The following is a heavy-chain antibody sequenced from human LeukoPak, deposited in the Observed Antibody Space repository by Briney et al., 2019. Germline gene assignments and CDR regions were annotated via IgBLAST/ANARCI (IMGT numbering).Heavy chain of an antibody. CDR3: AKDNRNPRNNWFDP. CDR2: ISGSGGST. CDR1: GFTFSSYA. V-gene: IGHV3-23*01. Sequence: PGGSLRLSCAASGFTFSSYAMSWVRQAPGKGLEWVSAISGSGGSTHYADSVKGRFTISRDNSKNTLYLQMNSLRAEDTAVYYCAKDNRNPRNNWFDPWGQGTLVTVSS. D-gene: IGHD1-14*01. J-gene: IGHJ5*02.